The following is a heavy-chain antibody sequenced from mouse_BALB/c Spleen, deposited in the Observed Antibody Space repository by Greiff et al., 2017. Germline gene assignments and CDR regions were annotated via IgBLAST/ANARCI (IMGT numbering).Heavy chain of an antibody. CDR2: ISSGGST. V-gene: IGHV5-6-5*01. CDR3: ARDGPFYYGSSYEYFDV. Sequence: EVQRVESGGGLVKPGGSLKLSCAASGFTFSSYAMSWVRQTPEKRLEWVASISSGGSTYYPDSVKGRFTISRDNARNILYLQMSSLRSEDTAMYYCARDGPFYYGSSYEYFDVWGAGTTVTVSS. D-gene: IGHD1-1*01. CDR1: GFTFSSYA. J-gene: IGHJ1*01.